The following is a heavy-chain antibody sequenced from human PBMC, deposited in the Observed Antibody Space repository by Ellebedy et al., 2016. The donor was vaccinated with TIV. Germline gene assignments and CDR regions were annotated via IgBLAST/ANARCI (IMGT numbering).Heavy chain of an antibody. CDR1: GYSFTTYW. CDR3: ATTRDIQPGPFEI. CDR2: IYPGDSDT. D-gene: IGHD1-1*01. V-gene: IGHV5-51*01. J-gene: IGHJ3*02. Sequence: GESLKISCQGSGYSFTTYWIGWVRQMPGKGLEWMGIIYPGDSDTRYGPSFQGQVTISADRSINTAYLQWSGLKASDTAMYYCATTRDIQPGPFEIWGQGTMVTVSS.